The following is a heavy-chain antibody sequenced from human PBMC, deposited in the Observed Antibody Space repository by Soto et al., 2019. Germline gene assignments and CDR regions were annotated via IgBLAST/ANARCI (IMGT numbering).Heavy chain of an antibody. V-gene: IGHV4-4*02. Sequence: QVQLQESGPGLVKPSGTLSLTCAVSGGFISRSNWWSWVRQPPGKGLEWIGEIYHSGSSNYNPSLKSRVTMSVDKSTNQFSLKLNSVTAADTAVYYCARAPGGSGRGHFDYWGQAALVTVSS. D-gene: IGHD3-10*01. CDR1: GGFISRSNW. CDR2: IYHSGSS. CDR3: ARAPGGSGRGHFDY. J-gene: IGHJ4*02.